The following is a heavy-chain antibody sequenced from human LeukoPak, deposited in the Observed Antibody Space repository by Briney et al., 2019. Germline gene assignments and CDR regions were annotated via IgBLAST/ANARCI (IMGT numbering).Heavy chain of an antibody. J-gene: IGHJ4*02. D-gene: IGHD3-22*01. CDR3: ATLGEYYDSSGYYYN. CDR1: GGSVSNSNYY. CDR2: INHSGST. V-gene: IGHV4-39*07. Sequence: RASETLSLTCTVSGGSVSNSNYYWGWIRQPPGKGLEWIGEINHSGSTYYNPSLKSRVTISKDTSKNQFSLKLTSVTAADTAVYYCATLGEYYDSSGYYYNWGQGTLVTVSS.